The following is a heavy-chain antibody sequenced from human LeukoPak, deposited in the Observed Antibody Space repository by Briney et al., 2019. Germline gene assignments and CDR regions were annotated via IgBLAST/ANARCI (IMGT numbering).Heavy chain of an antibody. CDR2: INPNSGGT. D-gene: IGHD5-24*01. J-gene: IGHJ3*02. CDR3: AREGRDKDDAFDI. V-gene: IGHV1-2*02. CDR1: GYTFTSYG. Sequence: ASVKVSCKASGYTFTSYGISWVRQAPEQGLEWMGWINPNSGGTNYAQKFQGRVTMTRDTSISTAYMELSRLRSDDTAVYYCAREGRDKDDAFDIWGQGTMVTVSS.